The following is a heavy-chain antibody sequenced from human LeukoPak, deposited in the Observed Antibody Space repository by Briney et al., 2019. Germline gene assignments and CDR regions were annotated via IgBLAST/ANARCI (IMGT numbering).Heavy chain of an antibody. D-gene: IGHD5-18*01. Sequence: SETLSLTCTVPRGSISSSSYYWGWIRQPPGKGLEWIGSNYYSGSTYYNPSLKSRVTISVDTSKNQFSLKLSSVTAADTAVYYCARRRRIGRYSYGCLDYWGQGTLVTVSS. J-gene: IGHJ4*02. CDR3: ARRRRIGRYSYGCLDY. V-gene: IGHV4-39*01. CDR2: NYYSGST. CDR1: RGSISSSSYY.